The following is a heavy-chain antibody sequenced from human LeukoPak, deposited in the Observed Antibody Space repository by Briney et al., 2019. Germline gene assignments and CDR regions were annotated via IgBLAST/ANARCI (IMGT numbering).Heavy chain of an antibody. D-gene: IGHD6-13*01. Sequence: GGPLRLSCAASGFIFNNYWMHWVRQAPGKGLVWVSRINSDGSSRNYADSVKGRFTISRGNAKNTLYLQMNSLRAEDTAVYYCASASSHRIAAGGDYWGQGTLVTVSS. J-gene: IGHJ4*02. CDR3: ASASSHRIAAGGDY. CDR1: GFIFNNYW. CDR2: INSDGSSR. V-gene: IGHV3-74*01.